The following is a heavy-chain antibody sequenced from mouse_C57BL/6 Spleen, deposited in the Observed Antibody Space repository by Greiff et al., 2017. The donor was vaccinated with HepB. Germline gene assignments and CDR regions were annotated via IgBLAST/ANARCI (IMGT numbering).Heavy chain of an antibody. D-gene: IGHD2-10*01. V-gene: IGHV1-15*01. J-gene: IGHJ4*01. CDR3: TRTYYFYYAMDY. CDR2: IDPETGGT. Sequence: VKLMESGAELVRPGASVTLSCKASGYTFTDYEMHWVKQTPVHGLEWIGAIDPETGGTAYNQKFKGKAILTADKSSSTAYMELRSLTSEDSAVYYCTRTYYFYYAMDYWGQGTSVTVSS. CDR1: GYTFTDYE.